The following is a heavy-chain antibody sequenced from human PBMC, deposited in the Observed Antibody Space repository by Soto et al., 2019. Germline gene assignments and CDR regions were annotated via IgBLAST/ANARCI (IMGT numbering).Heavy chain of an antibody. CDR1: GFTFSGSA. CDR2: IRSKANSYAT. D-gene: IGHD3-22*01. Sequence: GGSLRLSCAASGFTFSGSAMHWVRQASGKGLEWVGRIRSKANSYATAYAASVKGRFTISRDDSKNTAYLQMNSLKTEDTAVYYCTTTSYYYDSSGYHDAFDIWGQGTMVTVSS. CDR3: TTTSYYYDSSGYHDAFDI. V-gene: IGHV3-73*01. J-gene: IGHJ3*02.